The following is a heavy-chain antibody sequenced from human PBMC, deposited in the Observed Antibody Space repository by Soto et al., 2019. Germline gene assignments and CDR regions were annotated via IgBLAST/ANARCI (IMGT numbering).Heavy chain of an antibody. V-gene: IGHV3-66*01. Sequence: EVQLVESGGGLVQPGGSLRLSCAASGFTVSSNYMSWVRQAPGKGLEWVSVIYIGGSTYYADSVKGSFTISRDNSKNTLYLQMNSLRAEDTAVYYCAREPHFLGAGSGYYYMDVWGKGTTVTVSS. J-gene: IGHJ6*03. CDR1: GFTVSSNY. CDR2: IYIGGST. D-gene: IGHD3-10*01. CDR3: AREPHFLGAGSGYYYMDV.